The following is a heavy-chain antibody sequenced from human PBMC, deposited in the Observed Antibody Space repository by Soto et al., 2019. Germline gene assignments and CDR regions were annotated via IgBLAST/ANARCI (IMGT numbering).Heavy chain of an antibody. V-gene: IGHV5-51*01. CDR1: GYNFATYW. Sequence: GESLKISCKGSGYNFATYWIGWVRQMPGKGLEWMGIIYPGDSDIRYSPSFQGQVTISVDKSISTAYLQWSSLKASDTAMYYCAGGGVRGVITRTRDYYGMDVWGQGTTVTVSS. J-gene: IGHJ6*02. CDR2: IYPGDSDI. D-gene: IGHD3-10*01. CDR3: AGGGVRGVITRTRDYYGMDV.